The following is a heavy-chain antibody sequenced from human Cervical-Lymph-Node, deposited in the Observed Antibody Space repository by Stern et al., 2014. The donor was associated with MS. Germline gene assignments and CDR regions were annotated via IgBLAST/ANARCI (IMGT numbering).Heavy chain of an antibody. J-gene: IGHJ1*01. CDR1: GFTVSGNH. CDR3: AREPGNWNQH. Sequence: EVQLVESGGGLIQPGGSLRLSCAASGFTVSGNHMSWVRQAPGKGLEWVSVIYSDDNTYYADSVRGRFTISRDNSKNTLYLQLNSLRVEDTAVYYCAREPGNWNQHWGQGTLVTVSS. V-gene: IGHV3-53*01. D-gene: IGHD1-1*01. CDR2: IYSDDNT.